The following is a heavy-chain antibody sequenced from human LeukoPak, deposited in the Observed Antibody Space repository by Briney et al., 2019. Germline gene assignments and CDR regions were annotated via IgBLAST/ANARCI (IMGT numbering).Heavy chain of an antibody. J-gene: IGHJ6*03. D-gene: IGHD1-26*01. CDR2: INHSGST. Sequence: SETLSRTCAVYGGSFSGYYWSWIRQPPGKGLERIGEINHSGSTNYNPSLKSRVTISVDTSKNQFSLKLSAVTAADTAVYYCARVGSGSYLNYYYYMDVWGKGTTVTVSS. CDR1: GGSFSGYY. CDR3: ARVGSGSYLNYYYYMDV. V-gene: IGHV4-34*01.